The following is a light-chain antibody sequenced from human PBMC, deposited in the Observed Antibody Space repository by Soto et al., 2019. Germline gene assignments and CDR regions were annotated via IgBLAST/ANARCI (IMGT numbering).Light chain of an antibody. CDR2: DVS. V-gene: IGLV2-14*01. Sequence: QSALTQPASGSGSPGQSITISCTGTSSDVGGYNYVSWYQQHPGKAPKLMIYDVSNRPSGVSNRFSGSKSGNTASLTISGLQAEDEAEYYCSSYTSSSAPVVFGGGTKLTVL. J-gene: IGLJ2*01. CDR1: SSDVGGYNY. CDR3: SSYTSSSAPVV.